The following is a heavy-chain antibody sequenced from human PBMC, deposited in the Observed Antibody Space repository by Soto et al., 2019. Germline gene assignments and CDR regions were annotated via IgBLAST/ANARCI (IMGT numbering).Heavy chain of an antibody. Sequence: SETLSLTCTVSSGSINSNSHYWGWIRQPPGKGLEWIGTIDYSGSIYYNPSLRSRVTISADTSKNQFSLKLSSVTAADTAVYYCARQIPDTATGNYYFDHWGQGTLVT. CDR2: IDYSGSI. CDR1: SGSINSNSHY. D-gene: IGHD5-18*01. J-gene: IGHJ4*02. CDR3: ARQIPDTATGNYYFDH. V-gene: IGHV4-39*01.